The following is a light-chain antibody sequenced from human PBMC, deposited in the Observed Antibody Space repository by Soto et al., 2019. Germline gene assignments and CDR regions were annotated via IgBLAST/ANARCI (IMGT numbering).Light chain of an antibody. J-gene: IGKJ2*01. CDR3: QQYNTYGT. V-gene: IGKV1-5*03. CDR2: KAS. CDR1: QSINSW. Sequence: DIKMTQSPSTLSASVGDRVTITCRASQSINSWLAWYQQKPGKAPKLLIYKASTLESGVPSRFSGSGSGTEFTLTISSLQPDDFATYYCQQYNTYGTFGQGTKLEIK.